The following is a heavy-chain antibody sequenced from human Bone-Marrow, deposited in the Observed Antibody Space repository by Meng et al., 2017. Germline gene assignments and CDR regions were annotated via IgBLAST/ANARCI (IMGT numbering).Heavy chain of an antibody. CDR1: GFTVSSNY. CDR3: TTDLGLLGLDY. Sequence: GESLKISCAASGFTVSSNYMSWVRQAPGKGLEWVSVIYRGGSTYYADSVKGRFTISRDNSKNTLYLQMNSLRAEDTAVYYCTTDLGLLGLDYWGQGTLVTVSS. CDR2: IYRGGST. J-gene: IGHJ4*02. V-gene: IGHV3-53*01. D-gene: IGHD3-16*01.